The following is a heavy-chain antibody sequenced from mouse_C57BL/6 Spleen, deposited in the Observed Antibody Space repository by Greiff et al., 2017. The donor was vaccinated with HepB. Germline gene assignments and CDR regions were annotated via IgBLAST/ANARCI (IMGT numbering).Heavy chain of an antibody. CDR2: IYPGDGDT. Sequence: LQQSGASVKISCKASGYAFSSYWMNWVKQRPGKGLEWIGQIYPGDGDTNYNGKFKGKATLTADKSSSTAYMQLSSLTSEDSAVDCCASEGGMDSWGQGTSVTVSS. CDR1: GYAFSSYW. J-gene: IGHJ4*01. V-gene: IGHV1-80*01. CDR3: ASEGGMDS.